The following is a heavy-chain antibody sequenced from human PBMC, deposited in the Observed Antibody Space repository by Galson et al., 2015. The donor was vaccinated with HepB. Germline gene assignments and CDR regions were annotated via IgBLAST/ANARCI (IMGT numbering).Heavy chain of an antibody. CDR2: IYYSGST. CDR1: GGSISSYY. V-gene: IGHV4-59*01. D-gene: IGHD3-10*01. J-gene: IGHJ4*02. CDR3: LAGRAGEPFDY. Sequence: SEPLSLTCTVSGGSISSYYWTWIRQPPGKGLEWIGYIYYSGSTNYNPSLKSRVIISVDTSKNQFSLKLSSVTAADTALYYCLAGRAGEPFDYWGQGTLVTVSS.